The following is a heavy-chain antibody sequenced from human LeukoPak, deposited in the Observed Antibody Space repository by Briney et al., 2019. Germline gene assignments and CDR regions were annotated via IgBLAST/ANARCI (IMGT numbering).Heavy chain of an antibody. CDR3: VAPYFDF. CDR2: VNHIGRT. V-gene: IGHV4-34*01. Sequence: PSETLSLTCAVYGESFSGYYWSWIRQPPGKGLEWIGEVNHIGRTNYNPSLKSRVTISVDTSKSQFSLKLSSVTAADTAVYYCVAPYFDFWGQGTLVTVSS. D-gene: IGHD3-16*01. CDR1: GESFSGYY. J-gene: IGHJ4*02.